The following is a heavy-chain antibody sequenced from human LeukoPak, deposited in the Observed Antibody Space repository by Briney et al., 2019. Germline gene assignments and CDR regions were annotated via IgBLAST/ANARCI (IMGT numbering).Heavy chain of an antibody. J-gene: IGHJ4*02. V-gene: IGHV4-34*01. CDR3: ARVPTYYEYSTVY. CDR2: INHSGST. Sequence: PSETQSLTCAVYGGSFSGYYWSWIHQPPGKGLEWLGEINHSGSTKYNPLLRSRVAMSVDTSRHQFYLKLSAVTAAETAVYHCARVPTYYEYSTVYWGEGALVTVSS. CDR1: GGSFSGYY. D-gene: IGHD3-3*01.